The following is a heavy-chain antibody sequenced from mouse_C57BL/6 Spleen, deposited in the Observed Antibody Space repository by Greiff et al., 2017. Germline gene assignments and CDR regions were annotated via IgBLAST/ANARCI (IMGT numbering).Heavy chain of an antibody. V-gene: IGHV5-9-1*02. CDR2: ISSGGDYI. J-gene: IGHJ1*03. D-gene: IGHD2-4*01. Sequence: EVQGVESGEGLVKPGGSLKLSCAASGFTFSSYAMSWVRQTPEKRLEWVAYISSGGDYIYYADTVKGRFTISRDNARNTLYLQMSSLKSEDTAMYYCTRDRSYDYDGDWYFDVWGTGTTVTVSS. CDR1: GFTFSSYA. CDR3: TRDRSYDYDGDWYFDV.